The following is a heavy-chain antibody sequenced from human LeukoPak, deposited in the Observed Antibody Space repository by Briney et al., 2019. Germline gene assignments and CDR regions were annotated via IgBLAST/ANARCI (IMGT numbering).Heavy chain of an antibody. CDR3: ARGEVGGVIRWFDP. CDR1: GGSISSSSYY. D-gene: IGHD3-10*01. J-gene: IGHJ5*02. V-gene: IGHV4-39*07. Sequence: SETLSLTCTVSGGSISSSSYYWGWIRQPPGKGLEWIGSIYYSGSTYYNPSLKSRVTISVDMSKNQFSLKLSSVTAADTAVYYCARGEVGGVIRWFDPWGQGTLVTVSS. CDR2: IYYSGST.